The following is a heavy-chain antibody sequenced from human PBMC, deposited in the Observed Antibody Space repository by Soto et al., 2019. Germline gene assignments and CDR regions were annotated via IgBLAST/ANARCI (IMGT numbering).Heavy chain of an antibody. V-gene: IGHV3-30-3*01. J-gene: IGHJ4*02. CDR2: ISYDGSKK. D-gene: IGHD4-17*01. Sequence: QVQLVESGGGVVQPGTSLRLSCAASGFTLSDFAMHWVRQAPGKGLEWVAVISYDGSKKYFADSVRGRSTISRDNSNNTLYLQMNGLRPDDTAVDHCASPVGDFDPYVDLGGPGTLVTVSS. CDR1: GFTLSDFA. CDR3: ASPVGDFDPYVDL.